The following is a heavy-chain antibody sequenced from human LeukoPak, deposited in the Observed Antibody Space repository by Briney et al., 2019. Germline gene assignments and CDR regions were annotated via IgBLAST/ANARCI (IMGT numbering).Heavy chain of an antibody. Sequence: GESLKISCQVSGYIFTNYWIGWVRQMPGKGLESMGIIYPADSDTTYSPSFQGQVTISADKSISTVFLQWSSLKASDTAMYYCARQSRDGSKTRGYYFDLWGQGTPVTVSS. V-gene: IGHV5-51*01. D-gene: IGHD3-10*01. CDR1: GYIFTNYW. CDR2: IYPADSDT. J-gene: IGHJ4*02. CDR3: ARQSRDGSKTRGYYFDL.